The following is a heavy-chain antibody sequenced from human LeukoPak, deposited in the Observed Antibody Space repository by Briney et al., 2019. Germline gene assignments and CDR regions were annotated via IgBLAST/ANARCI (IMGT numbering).Heavy chain of an antibody. CDR3: ARGHHYDSSGYYY. D-gene: IGHD3-22*01. V-gene: IGHV1-8*01. CDR1: GYTFTSYD. J-gene: IGHJ4*02. Sequence: ASVKVSCKASGYTFTSYDINWVRQATGQGLEWMGWMNPNSGNTGYAEKFQGRVTMTRNTSISTAYMELSRLRSDDTAVYYCARGHHYDSSGYYYWGQGTLVTVSS. CDR2: MNPNSGNT.